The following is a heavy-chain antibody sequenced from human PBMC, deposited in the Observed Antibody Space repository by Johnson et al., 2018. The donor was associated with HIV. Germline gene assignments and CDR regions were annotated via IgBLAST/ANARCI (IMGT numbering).Heavy chain of an antibody. Sequence: VQLVESGGGVVRPGGSLRLSCAASGFTIDDYAMSWDRQAPGKGLEWVSVVYSAGNTYYADSVKGRFTISRDNAKNSLYLQMNSLRAEDTALYYCAKGVQWLVLDAFDIWGQGTMVTVSS. CDR2: VYSAGNT. D-gene: IGHD6-19*01. CDR1: GFTIDDYA. J-gene: IGHJ3*02. CDR3: AKGVQWLVLDAFDI. V-gene: IGHV3-20*04.